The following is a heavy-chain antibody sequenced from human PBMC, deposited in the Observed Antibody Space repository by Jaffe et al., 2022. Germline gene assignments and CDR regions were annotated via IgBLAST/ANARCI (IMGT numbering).Heavy chain of an antibody. CDR3: ARDGGSGSYYKGGWFDP. CDR2: IIPIFGTA. V-gene: IGHV1-69*05. CDR1: GGTFSSYA. D-gene: IGHD3-10*01. J-gene: IGHJ5*02. Sequence: QVQLVQSGAEVKKPGSSVKVSCKASGGTFSSYAISWVRQAPGQGLEWMGGIIPIFGTANYAQKFQGRVTITTDESTSTAYMELSSLRSEDTAVYYCARDGGSGSYYKGGWFDPWGQGTLVTVSS.